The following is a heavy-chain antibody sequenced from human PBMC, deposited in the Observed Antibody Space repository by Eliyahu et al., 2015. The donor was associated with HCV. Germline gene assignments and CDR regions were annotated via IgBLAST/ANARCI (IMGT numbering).Heavy chain of an antibody. CDR2: IYYSGST. V-gene: IGHV4-39*01. Sequence: QLQLQESGPGLVKPSETLSLTXTVXGXSISXXSYXWGWIRQPPGKGLEWIGSIYYSGSTYYNPSLKSRVTISVDTSKNQFSLKLSSVTAADTAVYYCARHGPYYDSSGYYSDPFDYWGQGTLVTVSS. J-gene: IGHJ4*02. CDR1: GXSISXXSYX. D-gene: IGHD3-22*01. CDR3: ARHGPYYDSSGYYSDPFDY.